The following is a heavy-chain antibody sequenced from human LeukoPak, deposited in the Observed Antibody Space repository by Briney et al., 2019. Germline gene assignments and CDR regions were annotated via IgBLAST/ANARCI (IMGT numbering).Heavy chain of an antibody. V-gene: IGHV5-51*01. D-gene: IGHD3-22*01. CDR3: ARPSYYYDSSGYQYYFDY. J-gene: IGHJ4*02. CDR2: IYPGDSDT. Sequence: GESLKISCKGSGYSFTSYWIGWVRQMPGKGLEWMGIIYPGDSDTRYSPSFQGQVTHSADKSISTAYLQWSSLKASDTAMYYCARPSYYYDSSGYQYYFDYWGREPWSPSPQ. CDR1: GYSFTSYW.